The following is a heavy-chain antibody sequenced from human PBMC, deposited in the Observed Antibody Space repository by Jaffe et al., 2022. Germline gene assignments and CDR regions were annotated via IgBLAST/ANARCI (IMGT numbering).Heavy chain of an antibody. J-gene: IGHJ4*02. CDR3: ARESSGSYDY. V-gene: IGHV3-64*01. CDR2: ITSNGGST. CDR1: GFTFSTYA. Sequence: EVQLVESGGGLVQPGGSLRLSCAASGFTFSTYAMYWVRQAPGKGLEYVSAITSNGGSTFYANSVKGRFTISRDNSKNTLYLQMGSLRAEDMAMYYCARESSGSYDYWGQGTLVTVSS. D-gene: IGHD1-26*01.